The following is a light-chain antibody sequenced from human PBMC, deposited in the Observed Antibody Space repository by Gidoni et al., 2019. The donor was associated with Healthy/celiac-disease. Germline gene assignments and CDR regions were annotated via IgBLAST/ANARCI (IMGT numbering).Light chain of an antibody. CDR2: GAS. CDR3: QQYDSSPPIT. CDR1: QSGSSSY. Sequence: EIVFTQSPGTLSVSPGERATLSCRSSQSGSSSYLAWYQQKPGQAPRLLIYGASSRATGIPDRFSGSGSGTDFTLTISRLEPEDFAVYYCQQYDSSPPITFGQGTRLEIK. J-gene: IGKJ5*01. V-gene: IGKV3-20*01.